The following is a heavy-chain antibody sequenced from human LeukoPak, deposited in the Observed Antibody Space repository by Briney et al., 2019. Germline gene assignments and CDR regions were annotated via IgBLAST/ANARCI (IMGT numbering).Heavy chain of an antibody. CDR3: TTEVLGFIVVVPTRYNWFDP. D-gene: IGHD2-2*01. Sequence: EGSLRLSCAASGFTFSNAWMSWVRQAPGKRLEWVGRIKSTTDGGTTEYAAPVKGRFTISRDDSKNTLYLQMNSLKTEDTAVYYCTTEVLGFIVVVPTRYNWFDPWGQGTLVTVSS. V-gene: IGHV3-15*01. CDR2: IKSTTDGGTT. CDR1: GFTFSNAW. J-gene: IGHJ5*02.